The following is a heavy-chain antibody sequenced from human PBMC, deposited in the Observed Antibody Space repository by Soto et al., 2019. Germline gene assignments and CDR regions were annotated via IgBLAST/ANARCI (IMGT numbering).Heavy chain of an antibody. D-gene: IGHD3-22*01. Sequence: GGSLRLSCAASGFTFSSYAMHWVRQAPGKGLEWVAVISYDGSNKYYADSVKGRFTISRENSKNTMYQQMNSLRAEDKAVYYCARDYYDSSGYYTPRYGMDVWGQGTTVTVSS. CDR1: GFTFSSYA. CDR3: ARDYYDSSGYYTPRYGMDV. CDR2: ISYDGSNK. V-gene: IGHV3-30-3*01. J-gene: IGHJ6*02.